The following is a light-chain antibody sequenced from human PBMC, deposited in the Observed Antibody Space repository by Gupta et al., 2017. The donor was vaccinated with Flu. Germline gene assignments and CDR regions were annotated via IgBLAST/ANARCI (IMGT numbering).Light chain of an antibody. Sequence: QSLLTQPPSVSGAPGQRVTISCTGDISNIGAGYDVHWYQQFPGTAPKLLISGYSNRPLGGPDRVSGSKSGTSATLAITGLQAEDEADYYCKSYDSRLTGVFGGGTKLTVV. J-gene: IGLJ2*01. CDR3: KSYDSRLTGV. CDR1: ISNIGAGYD. CDR2: GYS. V-gene: IGLV1-40*01.